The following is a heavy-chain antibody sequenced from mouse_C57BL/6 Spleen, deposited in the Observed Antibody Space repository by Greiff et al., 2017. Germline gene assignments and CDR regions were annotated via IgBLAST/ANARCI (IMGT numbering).Heavy chain of an antibody. Sequence: QVQLQQPGAELVRPGSSVKLSCKASGYTFTSYWMHWVKQRPIQGLEWIGNIDPYDSETHYTQKFKDKGTLTIDKSSSPAYLQLSSRTAEDSSVYYCARGCYFDYWGQGTTLTVSS. CDR2: IDPYDSET. V-gene: IGHV1-52*01. J-gene: IGHJ2*01. CDR3: ARGCYFDY. CDR1: GYTFTSYW.